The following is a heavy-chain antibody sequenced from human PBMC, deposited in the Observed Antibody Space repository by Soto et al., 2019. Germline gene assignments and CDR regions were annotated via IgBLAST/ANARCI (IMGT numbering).Heavy chain of an antibody. CDR3: AKDPRSDYPTSWFDP. CDR2: ISGSGGST. Sequence: EVQLLESGGGLVQPGGSLRLSCAASGFTFSSYAMSWVRQAPGKGLEWVSAISGSGGSTYYADSVKGRFTISRDNSKNPLYLQLNSLRAEDTAVYYCAKDPRSDYPTSWFDPWGQGTLVTVSS. CDR1: GFTFSSYA. D-gene: IGHD1-26*01. J-gene: IGHJ5*02. V-gene: IGHV3-23*01.